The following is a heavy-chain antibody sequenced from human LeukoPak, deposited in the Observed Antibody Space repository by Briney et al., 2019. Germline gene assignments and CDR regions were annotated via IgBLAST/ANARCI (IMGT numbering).Heavy chain of an antibody. J-gene: IGHJ5*02. CDR1: AGSISSSNYY. V-gene: IGHV4-39*01. CDR2: IYYSGKT. D-gene: IGHD3-10*01. Sequence: SETLSLTCTVSAGSISSSNYYWGWIRQPPGKGLEWIGSIYYSGKTYYNPSLKSRVTISVDTSKKQFSLKLSSVTAADTAVYYCARGRPDGSGSYYKFDPWGQGTLVTVSS. CDR3: ARGRPDGSGSYYKFDP.